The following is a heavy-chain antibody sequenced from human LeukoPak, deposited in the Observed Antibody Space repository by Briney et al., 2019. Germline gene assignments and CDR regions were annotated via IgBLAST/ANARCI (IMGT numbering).Heavy chain of an antibody. CDR3: AREDIVATDVPDYYYYYYMDV. J-gene: IGHJ6*03. CDR1: GGTFSSYA. CDR2: IIPIFGTA. V-gene: IGHV1-69*13. D-gene: IGHD5-12*01. Sequence: SVKVSRKASGGTFSSYAISWVRQAPGRGLEWMGGIIPIFGTANYAQKFQGRVTITADESTSTAYMELSSLRSEDTAVYHCAREDIVATDVPDYYYYYYMDVWGKGTTVTVSS.